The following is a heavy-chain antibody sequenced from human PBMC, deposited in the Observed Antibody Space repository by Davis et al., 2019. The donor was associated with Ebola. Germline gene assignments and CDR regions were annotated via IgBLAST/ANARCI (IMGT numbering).Heavy chain of an antibody. CDR1: GGTFSSYA. J-gene: IGHJ6*02. V-gene: IGHV1-69*13. Sequence: SVKVSCKASGGTFSSYAISWVRQAPGQGLEWMGGIIPIFGTANYAQKFQGRVTITADESTSTAYMELSSLRSEDTAVYYCAREGHYYGSGSQPVYYYGMDVWGQGTTVTVSS. CDR3: AREGHYYGSGSQPVYYYGMDV. D-gene: IGHD3-10*01. CDR2: IIPIFGTA.